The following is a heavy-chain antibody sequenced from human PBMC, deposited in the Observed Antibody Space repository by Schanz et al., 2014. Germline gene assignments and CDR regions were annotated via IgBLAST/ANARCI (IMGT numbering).Heavy chain of an antibody. CDR1: GFTFSTYA. CDR3: SKDKQGSRSDDS. Sequence: VQLVESGGGLVQPGGSLRVSCAASGFTFSTYAMSWARQTPGKGLEWVSSITTGGNTYYRDSVKRRFIVSRDNSKNTLYLEMNRLRVDDTAVYYCSKDKQGSRSDDSWGQGTLVTVSS. D-gene: IGHD2-15*01. V-gene: IGHV3-23*04. CDR2: ITTGGNT. J-gene: IGHJ5*01.